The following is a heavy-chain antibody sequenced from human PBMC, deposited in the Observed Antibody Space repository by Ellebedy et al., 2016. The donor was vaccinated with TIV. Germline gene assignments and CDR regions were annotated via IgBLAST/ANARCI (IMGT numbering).Heavy chain of an antibody. CDR1: GGSISSSPYH. D-gene: IGHD2-2*01. CDR3: GWDYSSTSCQGGY. Sequence: MPSETLSLTCTVSGGSISSSPYHWGWISQLPGKGLEWFGSLSYSGGPYYSPSLKSRVTISVDTSKNHFSLKLSSVTAADTAVYYCGWDYSSTSCQGGYWGRGTLVTVSS. J-gene: IGHJ4*02. CDR2: LSYSGGP. V-gene: IGHV4-39*02.